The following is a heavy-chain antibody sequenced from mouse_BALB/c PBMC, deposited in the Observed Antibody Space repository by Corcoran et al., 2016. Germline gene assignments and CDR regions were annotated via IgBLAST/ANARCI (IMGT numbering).Heavy chain of an antibody. Sequence: EVQLQQSGAELVKPGASVKLSCTASGFNIKDTYMHWVKQRPEQGLEWSGRIDPANGNTKYDPKFQGKATITADTSSNTAYLQLSSLTSEDTAVYYCANWDWYFDVWDAGTTVTVSS. D-gene: IGHD4-1*01. CDR2: IDPANGNT. V-gene: IGHV14-3*02. CDR3: ANWDWYFDV. J-gene: IGHJ1*01. CDR1: GFNIKDTY.